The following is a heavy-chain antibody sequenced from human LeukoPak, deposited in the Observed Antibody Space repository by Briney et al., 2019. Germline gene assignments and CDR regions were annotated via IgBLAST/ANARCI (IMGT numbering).Heavy chain of an antibody. V-gene: IGHV4-59*08. CDR3: ARGEQQLGSDY. CDR1: GGSISSYY. Sequence: PSETLSLTCTVSGGSISSYYWSWIRQPPGKGLEWIGYIYYSGSTKYNPSLKSRVTISVDTSKNQFSLKLSSVTAADTAVYYCARGEQQLGSDYWGQGTLVTVSS. CDR2: IYYSGST. J-gene: IGHJ4*02. D-gene: IGHD6-13*01.